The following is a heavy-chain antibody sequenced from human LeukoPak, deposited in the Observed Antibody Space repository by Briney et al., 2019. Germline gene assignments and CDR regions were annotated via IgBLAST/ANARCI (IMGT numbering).Heavy chain of an antibody. CDR3: AREAVSYGMDV. V-gene: IGHV3-74*01. CDR2: INSDGSSI. D-gene: IGHD4-11*01. J-gene: IGHJ6*02. Sequence: GGSLRLSCAASGFTFSSHWMHWVRQAPGKGLVWVSRINSDGSSISYADSVKGRFTISRDNAKNTLYLQMNSLRAEDTAVYYCAREAVSYGMDVWGQGTTVTVSS. CDR1: GFTFSSHW.